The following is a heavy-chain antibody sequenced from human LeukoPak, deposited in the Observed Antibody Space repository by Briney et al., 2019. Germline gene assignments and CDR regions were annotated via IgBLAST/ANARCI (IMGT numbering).Heavy chain of an antibody. J-gene: IGHJ4*02. D-gene: IGHD2-2*01. V-gene: IGHV3-30-3*01. CDR2: ISYDGSNK. Sequence: PGRSLRLSCAASGFTFSSYAMNWVRQAPGKGLEWVAVISYDGSNKYYADSVKGRFTISRDNSKNTLYLQMNSLRAEDTAVYYCARDLPDDCSSTSCSIFDYWGQGTLVTVSS. CDR1: GFTFSSYA. CDR3: ARDLPDDCSSTSCSIFDY.